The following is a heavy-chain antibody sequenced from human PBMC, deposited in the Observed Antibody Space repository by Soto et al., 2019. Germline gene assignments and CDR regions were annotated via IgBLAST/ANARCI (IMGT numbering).Heavy chain of an antibody. CDR1: GGSISSGDYS. CDR2: IYYGGST. CDR3: AGRYGSCYDY. D-gene: IGHD5-18*01. J-gene: IGHJ4*02. Sequence: PSETLSLTCAVSGGSISSGDYSWNWIRQPPGKGLEWIGYIYYGGSTYYNPSLQSRVTMSVDRSRNQFSLKLNSVTAADTAVYYCAGRYGSCYDYWGQGTLVTVSS. V-gene: IGHV4-30-2*01.